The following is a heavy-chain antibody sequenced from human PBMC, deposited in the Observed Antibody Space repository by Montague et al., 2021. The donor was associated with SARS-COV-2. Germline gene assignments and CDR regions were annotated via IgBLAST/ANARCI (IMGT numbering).Heavy chain of an antibody. V-gene: IGHV4-31*03. CDR3: ARARTRITMIVVVIDAFDI. D-gene: IGHD3-22*01. CDR1: GXSISSGGYY. CDR2: IYYSGCT. Sequence: TLSLTCTVSGXSISSGGYYWSWIRQHPGKGLEWIGYIYYSGCTYYNPSLKSRVTISVDTSKNQFSLKLSSVTAADTAVYYCARARTRITMIVVVIDAFDIWGQGTMVTVSS. J-gene: IGHJ3*02.